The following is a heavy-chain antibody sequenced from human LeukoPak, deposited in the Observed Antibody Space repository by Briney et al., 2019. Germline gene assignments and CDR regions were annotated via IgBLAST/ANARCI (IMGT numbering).Heavy chain of an antibody. V-gene: IGHV3-23*01. CDR1: GFTFSSYA. CDR3: ARTYGSGTWPHFDY. CDR2: ISGSGGST. J-gene: IGHJ4*02. D-gene: IGHD3-10*01. Sequence: GGSLRLSCAASGFTFSSYAMSWVRQAPGKGLEWVSAISGSGGSTYYADSVKGRFTISRDNSKNTLYLQMNNLRAEDTAVYYCARTYGSGTWPHFDYWGQGTLVTVSS.